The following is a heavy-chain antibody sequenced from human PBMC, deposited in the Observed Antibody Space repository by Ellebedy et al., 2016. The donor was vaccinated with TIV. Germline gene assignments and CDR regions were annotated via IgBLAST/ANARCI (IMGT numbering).Heavy chain of an antibody. D-gene: IGHD1-26*01. CDR3: ASLGVATTVDY. J-gene: IGHJ4*02. CDR2: ISSTSTRI. CDR1: GFTFSSFG. V-gene: IGHV3-48*04. Sequence: GGSLRLSCVGSGFTFSSFGMNWVRQAPGKGLQWISYISSTSTRISYADSVKGRFTISRDNAKNTLYLQMNSLRAEDTAVYYCASLGVATTVDYWGQGTLVTVSS.